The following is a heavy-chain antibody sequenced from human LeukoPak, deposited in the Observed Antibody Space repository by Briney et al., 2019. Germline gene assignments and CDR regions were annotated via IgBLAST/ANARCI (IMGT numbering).Heavy chain of an antibody. CDR2: ISAYNGNT. Sequence: ASVKVSCKASGYTSTSYGISWVRQAPGQGLDLMGWISAYNGNTNYAQKLQGRVTMTTDTSTSTAYMELRSLRSDDTAVYYCARSLQQLVDYWGQGTLVTVSS. V-gene: IGHV1-18*01. CDR3: ARSLQQLVDY. D-gene: IGHD6-13*01. J-gene: IGHJ4*02. CDR1: GYTSTSYG.